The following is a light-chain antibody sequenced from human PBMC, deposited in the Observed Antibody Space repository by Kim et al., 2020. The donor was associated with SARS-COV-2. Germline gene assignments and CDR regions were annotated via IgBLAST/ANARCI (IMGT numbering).Light chain of an antibody. J-gene: IGLJ2*01. V-gene: IGLV3-19*01. Sequence: ALGLTVRITCQGDSLRSYYASWYQQKPGQAPVLVIYGKNTRPSGIPDRFSGSSSGNTASLTITGAQAEDEADYYCNSRDSSGNHVVFGGGTKLTVL. CDR2: GKN. CDR3: NSRDSSGNHVV. CDR1: SLRSYY.